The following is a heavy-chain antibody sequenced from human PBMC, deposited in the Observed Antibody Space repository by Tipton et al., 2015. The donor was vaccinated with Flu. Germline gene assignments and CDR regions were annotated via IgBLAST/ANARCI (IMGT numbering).Heavy chain of an antibody. CDR2: IYYSGST. V-gene: IGHV4-61*01. Sequence: TLSLTCTVSGGSVSSGSYYWSWIRQPPGKGLEWIRYIYYSGSTNYNPSLKSRVTISVDTSKNQFSLKLSSVTAADTAVYYCARNVVVPAATELLDYWGQGTLVTVSS. D-gene: IGHD2-2*01. CDR3: ARNVVVPAATELLDY. CDR1: GGSVSSGSYY. J-gene: IGHJ4*02.